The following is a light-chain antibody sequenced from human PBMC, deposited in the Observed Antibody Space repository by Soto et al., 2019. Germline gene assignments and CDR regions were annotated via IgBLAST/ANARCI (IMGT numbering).Light chain of an antibody. J-gene: IGKJ1*01. CDR1: QSVTSN. Sequence: EIVMTHSPATLSVSPGERASLSCRASQSVTSNLAWYQQKPGQAPRLLIYGASTRATGIPARLSGSGSGTEFTLTIRSLQSEDFAVYYCQHYNNWWTFGQGTKVDIK. CDR3: QHYNNWWT. CDR2: GAS. V-gene: IGKV3-15*01.